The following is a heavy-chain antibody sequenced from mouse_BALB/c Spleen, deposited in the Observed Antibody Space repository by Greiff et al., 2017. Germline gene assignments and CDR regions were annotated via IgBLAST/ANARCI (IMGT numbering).Heavy chain of an antibody. Sequence: VQLKESGPGLVAPSQSLSITCTVSGFSLSRYSVHWVRQPPGTGLEWLGMLWGGGSTAYHSVLQSRLSISKDNSKSQVFFKMNSLQTDDTAMYYCARNYWAMVDYWGQGTSVTVSS. CDR2: LWGGGST. CDR3: ARNYWAMVDY. J-gene: IGHJ4*01. D-gene: IGHD1-1*02. V-gene: IGHV2-6-4*01. CDR1: GFSLSRYS.